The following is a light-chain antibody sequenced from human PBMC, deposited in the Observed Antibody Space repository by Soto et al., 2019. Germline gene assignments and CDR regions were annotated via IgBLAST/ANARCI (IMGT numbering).Light chain of an antibody. V-gene: IGKV1-12*01. CDR1: QGVGVW. CDR2: GAS. J-gene: IGKJ4*01. Sequence: DLQMTQSPSSVSASVGDTVTITCRASQGVGVWLGWYQQKPGTAPHLLIYGASGLQVGVPSRFSGSVSGADFTLTINNLQPEDFATYFCQQAYTHPLTFGGGTKVEIK. CDR3: QQAYTHPLT.